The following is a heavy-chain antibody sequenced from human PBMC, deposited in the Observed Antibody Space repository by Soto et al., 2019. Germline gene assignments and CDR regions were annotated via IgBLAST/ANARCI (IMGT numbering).Heavy chain of an antibody. CDR1: GGSISSYY. CDR2: IYYSGST. J-gene: IGHJ5*02. CDR3: ARLALCREYPYVCWFDP. Sequence: SETLSLTCTVSGGSISSYYWSWIRQPXGKGLEWIEYIYYSGSTNYNPSLKSRVTISVDTSKNQFSLKLSSVTAADTAVYYCARLALCREYPYVCWFDPWGQGTLVTVSS. V-gene: IGHV4-59*08. D-gene: IGHD3-16*01.